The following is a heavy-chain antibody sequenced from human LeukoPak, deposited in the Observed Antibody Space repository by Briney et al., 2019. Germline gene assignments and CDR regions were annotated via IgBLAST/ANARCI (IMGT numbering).Heavy chain of an antibody. V-gene: IGHV4-59*01. Sequence: KASETLSLTCSVSGGSFSGYLWSWIRQPPGKGLEWIGYVSHSGDTNYAPSLSSRVTISLDTSKNQSSPKLGSVTAADTAVYYCARSHGLYWSQGTLVTVSS. CDR2: VSHSGDT. J-gene: IGHJ4*02. CDR3: ARSHGLY. CDR1: GGSFSGYL.